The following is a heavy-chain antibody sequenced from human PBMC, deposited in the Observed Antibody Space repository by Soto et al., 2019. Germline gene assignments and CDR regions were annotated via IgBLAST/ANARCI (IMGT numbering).Heavy chain of an antibody. Sequence: QVQLVESGGGVVQPGRSLRLSCAASGFTFSSYGMHWVRQAPGKGLEGVAVISYDGSNKYYADSVKGRFTISRDNSKNTLYLQMNSLRAEDTAVYYCAKDWMDWGQGTLVTVSS. J-gene: IGHJ4*02. CDR3: AKDWMD. D-gene: IGHD2-2*03. CDR2: ISYDGSNK. V-gene: IGHV3-30*18. CDR1: GFTFSSYG.